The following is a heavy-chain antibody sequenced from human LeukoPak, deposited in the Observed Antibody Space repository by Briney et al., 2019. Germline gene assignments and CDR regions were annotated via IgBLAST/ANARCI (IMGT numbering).Heavy chain of an antibody. CDR3: ARDPEINYDSSGYYY. Sequence: ASVKVSCKASGYTFTSYGISWVRQAPGQGLEWMGWISAYNGNTNYAQKLQGRVTMTTDTSTSTAYMELRSLRSDDTAVYYCARDPEINYDSSGYYYWGQGTLVTVSS. J-gene: IGHJ4*02. CDR2: ISAYNGNT. V-gene: IGHV1-18*01. D-gene: IGHD3-22*01. CDR1: GYTFTSYG.